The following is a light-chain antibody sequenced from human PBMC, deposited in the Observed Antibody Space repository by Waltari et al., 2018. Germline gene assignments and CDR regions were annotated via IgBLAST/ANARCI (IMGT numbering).Light chain of an antibody. Sequence: QSALTQPASVSGSPGQSITISCTGTASDVGGYNYVSWYRQHPGKAPKLMIYEVTNRPSGGPTRFSGSKSGNTASLTIAGLQAEDEADYYCSSYSTSSTLVFGGGTRVTVL. CDR2: EVT. V-gene: IGLV2-14*01. CDR3: SSYSTSSTLV. J-gene: IGLJ3*02. CDR1: ASDVGGYNY.